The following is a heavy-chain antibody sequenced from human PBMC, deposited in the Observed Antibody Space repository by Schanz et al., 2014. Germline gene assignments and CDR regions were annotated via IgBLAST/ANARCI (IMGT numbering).Heavy chain of an antibody. CDR3: ARLGVGDKAYYYYGTDV. CDR1: GVSIGGYY. CDR2: IFFSGST. D-gene: IGHD1-26*01. Sequence: QVQLQESGPGLVKPSETLSLTCTVSGVSIGGYYWSWIRQPPGKGLEWIGYIFFSGSTTYNPSFNSRLTISLDMSKNQSALNRSSVTAADTAVYYCARLGVGDKAYYYYGTDVWGQGTTVLVSS. J-gene: IGHJ6*02. V-gene: IGHV4-59*08.